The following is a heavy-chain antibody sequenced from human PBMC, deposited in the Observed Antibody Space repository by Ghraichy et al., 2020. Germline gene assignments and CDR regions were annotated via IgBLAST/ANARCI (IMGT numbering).Heavy chain of an antibody. Sequence: SVKVSCKASGGTFSSYAISWVRQAPGQGLEWMGGIIPIFGTANYAQKFQGRVTITADESTSPAYMELSSLRSEDTAVYYCARSGGGKLRYFDWLLEFAFDIWGQGTMVTVSS. D-gene: IGHD3-9*01. V-gene: IGHV1-69*13. CDR1: GGTFSSYA. CDR2: IIPIFGTA. CDR3: ARSGGGKLRYFDWLLEFAFDI. J-gene: IGHJ3*02.